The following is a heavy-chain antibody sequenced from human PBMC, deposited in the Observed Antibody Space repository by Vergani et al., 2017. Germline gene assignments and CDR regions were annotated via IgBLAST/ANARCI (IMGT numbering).Heavy chain of an antibody. CDR2: IYYSGST. D-gene: IGHD6-6*01. J-gene: IGHJ5*02. CDR1: GGSISSGGYY. V-gene: IGHV4-31*03. Sequence: QVQLQESGPGLVKPSQTLSLTCTVSGGSISSGGYYWSWIRQHPGKGLEWIGYIYYSGSTYYNPSLKSRVTISVDTSKNQFSLKLSSVTAADTAVYYCAGVWGSSKLRGDNWFDPLGQGTLVTVPS. CDR3: AGVWGSSKLRGDNWFDP.